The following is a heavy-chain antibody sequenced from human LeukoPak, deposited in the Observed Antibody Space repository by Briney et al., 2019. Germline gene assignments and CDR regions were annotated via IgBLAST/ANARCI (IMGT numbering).Heavy chain of an antibody. CDR1: GFTFSNYA. V-gene: IGHV3-23*01. CDR2: LRGDGDT. J-gene: IGHJ4*02. CDR3: ANASWVSNADAVL. Sequence: GGSLRLSCEASGFTFSNYAMRWVRQAPARGLEWVSSLRGDGDTFYADSVKGRFTLSRDDSRNTVYLHLNNLRVEDTAVYYCANASWVSNADAVLWGQGTLVTVYS. D-gene: IGHD1-1*01.